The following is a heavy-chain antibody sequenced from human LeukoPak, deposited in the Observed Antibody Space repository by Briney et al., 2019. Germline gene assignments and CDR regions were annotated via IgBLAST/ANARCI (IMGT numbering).Heavy chain of an antibody. Sequence: SGSLSLTCTVSGYSISSGYYWGWIRPPPGKGLEWIGSIYHSGSTYYNPSLKSRVTISVDTSKNQFSLKLSSVTAADTAVYSCARDGWGYCSGGSCYSFGWFDPWGQGTLVTVSS. J-gene: IGHJ5*02. CDR1: GYSISSGYY. V-gene: IGHV4-38-2*02. CDR2: IYHSGST. CDR3: ARDGWGYCSGGSCYSFGWFDP. D-gene: IGHD2-15*01.